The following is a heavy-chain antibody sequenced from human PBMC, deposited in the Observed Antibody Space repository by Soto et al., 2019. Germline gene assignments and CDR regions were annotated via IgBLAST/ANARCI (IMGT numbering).Heavy chain of an antibody. CDR3: ARLLRYFDWLLITQSNYYFDY. Sequence: SETLSLTCAVYGGSVSGYYWSWIRQPPGKGLEWIGEINHSGSTNYNPSLKSRVTISVDTSKNQFSLKLSSVTAADTAVYYCARLLRYFDWLLITQSNYYFDYWGQGTLVTVS. CDR1: GGSVSGYY. CDR2: INHSGST. V-gene: IGHV4-34*01. J-gene: IGHJ4*02. D-gene: IGHD3-9*01.